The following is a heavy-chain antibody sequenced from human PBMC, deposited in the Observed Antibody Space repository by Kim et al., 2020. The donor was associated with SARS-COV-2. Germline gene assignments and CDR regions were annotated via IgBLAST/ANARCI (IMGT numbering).Heavy chain of an antibody. CDR1: GGSISSGGYY. J-gene: IGHJ4*02. Sequence: SETLSLTCTVSGGSISSGGYYWSWIRQHPGKGLEWIGYIYYSGSTYYNPSLKSRVTISVDTSKNQFSLKLSSVTAADTAVYYCARVGRGKWFGELLHIDYWGQGNLVTVSS. CDR3: ARVGRGKWFGELLHIDY. D-gene: IGHD3-10*01. CDR2: IYYSGST. V-gene: IGHV4-31*03.